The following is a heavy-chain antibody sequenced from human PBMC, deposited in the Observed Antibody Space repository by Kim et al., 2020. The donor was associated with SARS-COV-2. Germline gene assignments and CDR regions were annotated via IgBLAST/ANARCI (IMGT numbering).Heavy chain of an antibody. V-gene: IGHV4-59*01. CDR3: ARDRYRDYYGMDV. Sequence: TPALKSRVDISVDTSKTPFSLKLSSVPAADTAVYYCARDRYRDYYGMDVWGQGTTVTVSS. J-gene: IGHJ6*02. D-gene: IGHD3-9*01.